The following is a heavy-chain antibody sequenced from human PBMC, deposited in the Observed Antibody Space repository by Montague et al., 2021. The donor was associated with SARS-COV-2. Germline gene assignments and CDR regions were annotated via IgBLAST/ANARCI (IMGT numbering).Heavy chain of an antibody. CDR2: IYTSGST. CDR3: ARESGSPTYYFYYGVDV. CDR1: GGSISSGNYY. V-gene: IGHV4-61*09. D-gene: IGHD1-26*01. J-gene: IGHJ6*02. Sequence: TLSLTCTASGGSISSGNYYWSWIRQPAGKGLEWIGHIYTSGSTNYNPSLKRRVTISVHTSNTQFSLKLSSVTAADTAVYYCARESGSPTYYFYYGVDVWGQGTTVTVSS.